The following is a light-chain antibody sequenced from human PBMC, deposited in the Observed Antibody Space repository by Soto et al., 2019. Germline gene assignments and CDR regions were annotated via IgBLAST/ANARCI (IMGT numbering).Light chain of an antibody. CDR3: QQYGSSQT. CDR1: QSVSSSY. Sequence: EIVLTQSPGTLSLSPGARATLSCRASQSVSSSYLAWYQQKPGQAPSLLIYGASSRATGIPDRFSGSGSGTDFTLTISRLEPEDFAVYYCQQYGSSQTFGQGTKVEIK. V-gene: IGKV3-20*01. CDR2: GAS. J-gene: IGKJ1*01.